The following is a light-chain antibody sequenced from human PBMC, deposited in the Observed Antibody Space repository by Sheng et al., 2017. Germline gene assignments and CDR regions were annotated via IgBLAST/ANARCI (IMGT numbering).Light chain of an antibody. CDR2: DTS. V-gene: IGKV3-11*01. Sequence: EIVLTQSPATLSLSPGETATLSCRANQSVSTYLAWYQQKAGQSPRLLIFDTSKRATDIPARFSGSGSETDFTLIINTLEPEDCAVYYCQQRGDWPLTFGGGTKLEIK. CDR1: QSVSTY. J-gene: IGKJ4*01. CDR3: QQRGDWPLT.